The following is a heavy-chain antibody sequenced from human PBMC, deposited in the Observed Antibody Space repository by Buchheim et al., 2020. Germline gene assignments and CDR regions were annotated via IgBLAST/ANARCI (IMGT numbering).Heavy chain of an antibody. CDR2: ISSSSSII. V-gene: IGHV3-48*04. D-gene: IGHD2-21*01. CDR3: ARGGEVPYFVDY. Sequence: EVQLVESGGGLVQPGGSLRLSCAASGFTFSSYSMNWVRQAPGKGLEWVSYISSSSSIIYYADSVKGRFTISSANAKNSLYLPMNSLRAEDTAVYYCARGGEVPYFVDYWGQGTL. J-gene: IGHJ4*02. CDR1: GFTFSSYS.